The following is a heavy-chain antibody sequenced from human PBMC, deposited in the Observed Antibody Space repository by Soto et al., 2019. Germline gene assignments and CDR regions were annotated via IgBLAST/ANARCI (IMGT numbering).Heavy chain of an antibody. D-gene: IGHD3-10*01. CDR2: INAGNGNT. Sequence: ASVKASCKASGYTFTSYAMHWVRQAPGQRLEWMGWINAGNGNTKYSQKFQGRVTITRDTSASTAYMELSSLRSEDTAVYYCASVLLWFGELLPPYYYGMDVYGQGTTVTVS. V-gene: IGHV1-3*01. CDR1: GYTFTSYA. J-gene: IGHJ6*02. CDR3: ASVLLWFGELLPPYYYGMDV.